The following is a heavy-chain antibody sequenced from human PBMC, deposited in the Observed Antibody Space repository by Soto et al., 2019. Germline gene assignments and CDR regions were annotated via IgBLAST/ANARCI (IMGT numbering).Heavy chain of an antibody. CDR2: IKPDGSEK. CDR3: ARVVTARS. J-gene: IGHJ4*02. CDR1: GFTFSNYW. D-gene: IGHD2-21*02. V-gene: IGHV3-7*04. Sequence: EVQLVESGGGLVQPGESLRLSCAASGFTFSNYWMSWVSQAPGKGLEWVANIKPDGSEKYYVDSVKGLFTISSDNAKNSPYLQINGLRAEDTVVFYSARVVTARSWGQGNLVTVSS.